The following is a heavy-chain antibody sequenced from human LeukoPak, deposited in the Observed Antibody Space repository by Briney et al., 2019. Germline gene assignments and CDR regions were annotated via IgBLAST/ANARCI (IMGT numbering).Heavy chain of an antibody. J-gene: IGHJ4*02. CDR2: INAGSTNT. V-gene: IGHV3-23*01. CDR3: ANGESPDY. CDR1: GFNFSTYA. Sequence: GGSLRLSCTASGFNFSTYAMTWVRQPPGKGLQWVSTINAGSTNTKYADSVKGRFTISRDSSKSTLYLQMNSLRVEDTAVYYCANGESPDYWGQGTLVTVSS. D-gene: IGHD3-10*01.